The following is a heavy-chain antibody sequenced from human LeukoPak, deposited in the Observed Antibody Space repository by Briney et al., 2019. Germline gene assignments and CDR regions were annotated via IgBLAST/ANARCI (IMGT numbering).Heavy chain of an antibody. CDR3: ARGFRYYYGSGSSYNWFDP. CDR2: INPNSGNT. V-gene: IGHV1-8*01. CDR1: GYTFTSYD. Sequence: GASVKVSCKASGYTFTSYDINWVRQATGQGLEWMGWINPNSGNTGYAHKFQGRVTITRNTALRTANMELSSLGSEDTAVYYCARGFRYYYGSGSSYNWFDPWGQGTLVAVSS. D-gene: IGHD3-10*01. J-gene: IGHJ5*02.